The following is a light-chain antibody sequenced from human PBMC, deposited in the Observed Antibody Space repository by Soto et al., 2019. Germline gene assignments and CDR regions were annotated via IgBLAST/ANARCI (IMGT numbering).Light chain of an antibody. CDR3: QQRSNWPRT. CDR2: DAS. J-gene: IGKJ5*01. CDR1: QSVSSY. Sequence: EIVLTQSPVTLSLSPGERATLSCRASQSVSSYLAWYQQKPGQAPRFLIYDASNRATGIPARFSGSGSGTDFTLTISSLEPEDFAVYYCQQRSNWPRTVGQGTRLEI. V-gene: IGKV3-11*01.